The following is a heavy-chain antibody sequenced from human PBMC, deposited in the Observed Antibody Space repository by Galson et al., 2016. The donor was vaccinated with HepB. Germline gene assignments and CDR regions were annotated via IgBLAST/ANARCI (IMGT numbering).Heavy chain of an antibody. Sequence: SVKVSCKASGGTFSTYSIIWVRQAPGQGLAWVGRIIPFLGIASYPQSFQGRVTFTADKSSTTAYMELTSLRSEDTAVYYCAKSLAGVQNGSTWYGADGFDIWGQGTLVSVSS. CDR2: IIPFLGIA. CDR3: AKSLAGVQNGSTWYGADGFDI. CDR1: GGTFSTYS. J-gene: IGHJ3*02. D-gene: IGHD6-13*01. V-gene: IGHV1-69*02.